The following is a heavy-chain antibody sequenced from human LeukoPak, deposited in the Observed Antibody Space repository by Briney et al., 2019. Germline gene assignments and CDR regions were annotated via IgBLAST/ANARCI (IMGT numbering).Heavy chain of an antibody. CDR2: IRYDGSNK. CDR1: GFTFSSYG. D-gene: IGHD1-26*01. CDR3: AKDARVVGATTPFAFRWFDP. V-gene: IGHV3-30*02. Sequence: GGSLRLSCAASGFTFSSYGMHWVRQAPGKGLEWVAFIRYDGSNKYYADSVKGRFTISRDSSRNTLYLQMNSLRAEDTAVYYCAKDARVVGATTPFAFRWFDPWGQGTLVTVSS. J-gene: IGHJ5*02.